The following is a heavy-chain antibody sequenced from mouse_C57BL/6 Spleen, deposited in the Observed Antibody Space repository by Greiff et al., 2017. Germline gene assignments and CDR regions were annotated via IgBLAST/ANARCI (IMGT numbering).Heavy chain of an antibody. D-gene: IGHD2-4*01. V-gene: IGHV1-22*01. CDR1: GYTFTDYN. J-gene: IGHJ3*01. Sequence: EVKLMESGPELVKPGASVKMSCKASGYTFTDYNMHWVKQSHGKSLEWIGYINPNNGGTSYNQKFKGKATLTVNKSSSTAYMELRSLTSEDSAVYYCARYDYDVQSYWGQGTLVTVSA. CDR3: ARYDYDVQSY. CDR2: INPNNGGT.